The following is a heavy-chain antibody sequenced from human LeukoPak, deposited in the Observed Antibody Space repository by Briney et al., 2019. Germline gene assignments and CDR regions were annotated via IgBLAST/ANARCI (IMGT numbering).Heavy chain of an antibody. V-gene: IGHV1-69*04. CDR2: IIPILGIA. J-gene: IGHJ3*02. CDR3: ARDLEMATMNFDDAFDI. CDR1: GGTFSSYA. Sequence: GASVKVSCKASGGTFSSYAISWVRQAPGQGLEWMGRIIPILGIANYAQKFQGRVTITADKSPSTAYMELSSLRSEDTAVYYCARDLEMATMNFDDAFDIWGQGTMVTVSS. D-gene: IGHD5-24*01.